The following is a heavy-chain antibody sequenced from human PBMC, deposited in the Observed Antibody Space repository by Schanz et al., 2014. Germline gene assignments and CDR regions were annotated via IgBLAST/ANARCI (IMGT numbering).Heavy chain of an antibody. V-gene: IGHV3-23*03. Sequence: EVQLLDSGGGLVQPGGSLRLSCGGSGFTFSKYWMSWVRQAPGKGLEWVSVIYSGIGAYYADSVKDRFTVSRDNSKNTLYLQMNSLRAEDTAVYYCAKDPSHGDYDYYFDYWGQGTLVTVSS. CDR1: GFTFSKYW. CDR3: AKDPSHGDYDYYFDY. J-gene: IGHJ4*02. CDR2: IYSGIGA. D-gene: IGHD3-22*01.